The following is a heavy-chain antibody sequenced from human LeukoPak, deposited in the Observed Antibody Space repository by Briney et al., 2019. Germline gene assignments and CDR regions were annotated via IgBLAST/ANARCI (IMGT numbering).Heavy chain of an antibody. Sequence: ASVKVSCKASGYTFTGYYMHWVRQAPGQGLEWMGWINPNSGGTNYAQKFQGRVTMTRDTSISTAYMELSRLRSDDTAVYYCARVCSNTSCWGAFDIWGQGTMVTVSS. D-gene: IGHD2-2*01. V-gene: IGHV1-2*02. J-gene: IGHJ3*02. CDR1: GYTFTGYY. CDR3: ARVCSNTSCWGAFDI. CDR2: INPNSGGT.